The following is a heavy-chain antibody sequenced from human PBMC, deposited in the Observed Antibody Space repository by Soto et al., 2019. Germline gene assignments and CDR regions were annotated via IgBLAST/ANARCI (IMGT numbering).Heavy chain of an antibody. CDR3: AHSQDDSRGYYRQFAF. CDR2: IYWDDDK. Sequence: QITLKESGPTLVKPTQTLTLTCTFSGFSFNLSGMSVGWIRQPPGKGLEYLALIYWDDDKRYSPSLKTRLAISKAASRNQVVLTMTDLDPVDTATSYCAHSQDDSRGYYRQFAFWGQGTRVTVSS. J-gene: IGHJ4*02. V-gene: IGHV2-5*02. D-gene: IGHD3-22*01. CDR1: GFSFNLSGMS.